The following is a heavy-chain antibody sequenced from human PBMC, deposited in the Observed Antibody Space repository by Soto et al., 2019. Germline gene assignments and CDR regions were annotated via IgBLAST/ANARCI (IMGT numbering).Heavy chain of an antibody. V-gene: IGHV3-13*01. CDR2: IGTAGDT. D-gene: IGHD3-22*01. J-gene: IGHJ4*02. CDR3: AKDRVVINPYYFDY. CDR1: GFTFSSYD. Sequence: EVQLVESGGGLVQPGGSLRLSCAASGFTFSSYDMHWVRQATGKGLEWVSAIGTAGDTYYADSVKGRFTISRDNSKNTLYLQMNSLRAEDAAVYYCAKDRVVINPYYFDYWGQGTLVTVSS.